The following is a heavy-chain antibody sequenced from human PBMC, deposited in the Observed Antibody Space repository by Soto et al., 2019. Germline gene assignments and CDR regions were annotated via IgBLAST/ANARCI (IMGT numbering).Heavy chain of an antibody. CDR1: GHTFSDYS. D-gene: IGHD5-12*01. CDR3: ARDLGGYHLYGPDS. J-gene: IGHJ4*02. Sequence: ASVKVSCKASGHTFSDYSMYWVRQAPGQGHEGMRWINLNSGDTNYAQKFQGRITMTRDKYINTDYMELTRLKSDDTAMYFCARDLGGYHLYGPDSWGQGTLVTVSS. CDR2: INLNSGDT. V-gene: IGHV1-2*02.